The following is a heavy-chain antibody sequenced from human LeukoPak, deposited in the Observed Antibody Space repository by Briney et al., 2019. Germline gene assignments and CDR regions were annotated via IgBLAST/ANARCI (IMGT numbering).Heavy chain of an antibody. Sequence: SETLSLTCIVSGGSISSYYWSWIRQPPGKGLEWIGYIYYSGSTNYNPSLKSRVTISVDTSKNQFSLKLSSVTAADTAVYYCARGEGYCSSTSCYADAFDIWGQGTMVTVSS. CDR2: IYYSGST. V-gene: IGHV4-59*01. J-gene: IGHJ3*02. CDR1: GGSISSYY. D-gene: IGHD2-2*01. CDR3: ARGEGYCSSTSCYADAFDI.